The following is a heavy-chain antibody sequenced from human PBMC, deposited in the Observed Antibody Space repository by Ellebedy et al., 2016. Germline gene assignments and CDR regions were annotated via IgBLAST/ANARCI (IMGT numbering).Heavy chain of an antibody. CDR3: ARAERGYSYYFDY. CDR2: ISYDGSNK. D-gene: IGHD5-18*01. CDR1: GFTFSSYG. J-gene: IGHJ4*02. Sequence: GESLKISXAASGFTFSSYGMHWVRQAPGKGLEWVAVISYDGSNKYYADSVKGRFTISRDNAKNTLYLQMNSLRAEDTAVYYCARAERGYSYYFDYWGQGTLVTVSS. V-gene: IGHV3-30*03.